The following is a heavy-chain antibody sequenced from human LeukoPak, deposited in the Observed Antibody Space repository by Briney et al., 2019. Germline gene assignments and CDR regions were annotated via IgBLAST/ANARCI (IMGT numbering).Heavy chain of an antibody. CDR3: ARGAPARIAVAGTTREFDY. D-gene: IGHD6-19*01. CDR2: ISSSSSYI. CDR1: GFTLSSYS. J-gene: IGHJ4*02. Sequence: GGSLRLSCAASGFTLSSYSMNWVRQAPGKGLEWVSSISSSSSYIYYADSVKGRFTISRDNAKNSLYLQMNSLRAEDTAVYYCARGAPARIAVAGTTREFDYWGQGTLVTVSS. V-gene: IGHV3-21*01.